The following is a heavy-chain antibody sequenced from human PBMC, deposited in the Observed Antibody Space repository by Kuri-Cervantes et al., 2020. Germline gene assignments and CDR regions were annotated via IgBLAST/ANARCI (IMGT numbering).Heavy chain of an antibody. CDR1: GYTFTSYA. CDR2: SNAGNGNT. Sequence: ASVKVSCKAYGYTFTSYAMHWVRQAPGQRLEWMGWSNAGNGNTKYSQEFQGRVTITRDTSASTVYMELSSLRSEDTAVYYCARDWNCGGDCFGFYYFDYWGQGTLVTVSS. J-gene: IGHJ4*02. CDR3: ARDWNCGGDCFGFYYFDY. D-gene: IGHD2-21*02. V-gene: IGHV1-3*02.